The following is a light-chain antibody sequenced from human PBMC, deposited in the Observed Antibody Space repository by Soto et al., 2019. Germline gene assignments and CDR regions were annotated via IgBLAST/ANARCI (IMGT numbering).Light chain of an antibody. V-gene: IGLV2-14*03. J-gene: IGLJ1*01. CDR2: DVS. CDR1: RTDVDGYDY. Sequence: QSVLTQPASVSGSPGQSIAISCTGVRTDVDGYDYVSWYQQHPGQAPQLIIYDVSNRPSGVSHRFSGSKSGDTASLTISGLQAEDEADYYCTSYTSSTPFYVFRTGTKLTVL. CDR3: TSYTSSTPFYV.